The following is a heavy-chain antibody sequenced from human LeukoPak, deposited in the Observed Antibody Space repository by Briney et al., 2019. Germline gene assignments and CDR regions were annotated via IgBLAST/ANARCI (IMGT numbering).Heavy chain of an antibody. V-gene: IGHV4-59*12. CDR2: IYYSGST. CDR3: ARAVVVYGGKYWFDP. J-gene: IGHJ5*02. D-gene: IGHD4-23*01. Sequence: SETLSLTCTVSGGSISSYYWSWIRQPPGKGLEWIGYIYYSGSTNYNPSLKSRVTISVDTSKNQFSLKLSSVTAADTAVYYCARAVVVYGGKYWFDPWGQGTLVTVSS. CDR1: GGSISSYY.